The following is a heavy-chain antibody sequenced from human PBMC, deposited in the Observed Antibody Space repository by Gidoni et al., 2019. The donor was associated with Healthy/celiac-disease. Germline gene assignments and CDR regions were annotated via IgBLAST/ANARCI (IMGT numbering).Heavy chain of an antibody. Sequence: VQLVESGGGLVQPGGSLRLSCAASGFTVSSNYMSWVRQAPGKGLEWVSVSYSGGSTYYADSVKGRFTISRHNSKNTLYLQMNSLRAEDTAVYYCARGYPLWFGELSGSDAFDIWGQGTMVTVSS. CDR3: ARGYPLWFGELSGSDAFDI. V-gene: IGHV3-53*04. CDR2: SYSGGST. D-gene: IGHD3-10*01. J-gene: IGHJ3*02. CDR1: GFTVSSNY.